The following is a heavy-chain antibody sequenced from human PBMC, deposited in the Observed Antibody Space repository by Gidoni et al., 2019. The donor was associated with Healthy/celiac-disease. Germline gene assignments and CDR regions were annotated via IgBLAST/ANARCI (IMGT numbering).Heavy chain of an antibody. D-gene: IGHD6-13*01. V-gene: IGHV3-9*01. CDR1: GFPFDDYA. CDR3: AREIAAADNYGMDV. CDR2: ISWNSGSI. Sequence: EVQLVESGGGLVQPGRSLRLSCAASGFPFDDYAMHWVRQAPGKGLEWVSGISWNSGSIGYADSVKGRFTISRDNAKNSLYLQMNSLRAEDTALYYCAREIAAADNYGMDVWGQGTTVTVSS. J-gene: IGHJ6*02.